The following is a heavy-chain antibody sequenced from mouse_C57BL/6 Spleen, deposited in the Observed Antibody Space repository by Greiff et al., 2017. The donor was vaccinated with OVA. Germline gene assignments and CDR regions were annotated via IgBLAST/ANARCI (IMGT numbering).Heavy chain of an antibody. CDR3: ALYYSKVFLYYAMDY. CDR2: IKPNNGGT. D-gene: IGHD2-5*01. J-gene: IGHJ4*01. V-gene: IGHV1-22*01. Sequence: VQLQPSGPELVKPGASVKMSCKASGYTFTDYNMHWVKQSHGKSLWWIGYIKPNNGGTSYNQKLKGKANLTVNKSSSTAYMELRSLTSEDSAVYYCALYYSKVFLYYAMDYWGQGTSVTVSS. CDR1: GYTFTDYN.